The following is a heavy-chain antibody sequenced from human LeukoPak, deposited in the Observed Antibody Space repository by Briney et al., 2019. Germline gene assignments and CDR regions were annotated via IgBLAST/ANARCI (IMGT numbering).Heavy chain of an antibody. CDR1: GFIFSNYE. D-gene: IGHD3-3*01. CDR2: ITGSGSTM. Sequence: PGGSLGLSCAASGFIFSNYEMNWVRQAPGKGLEWLSFITGSGSTMYYADSVRGRFTISRDNAKNSLYLQMNSLRAEDTAVYHCVSSRILDFDYWGQGTLVTVSS. CDR3: VSSRILDFDY. V-gene: IGHV3-48*03. J-gene: IGHJ4*02.